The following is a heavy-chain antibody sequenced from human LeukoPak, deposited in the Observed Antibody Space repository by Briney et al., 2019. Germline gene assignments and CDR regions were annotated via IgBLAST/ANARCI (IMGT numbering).Heavy chain of an antibody. CDR1: GGTFSSYA. Sequence: SVKVSCKASGGTFSSYAISWVRRAPGQGLEWMGGIIPIFGTANYAQKFQGRVTITTDESTSTAYMELSSLRSEDTAVYYCARDAGPDGYTDLSFDYWGQGTLVTVSS. V-gene: IGHV1-69*05. CDR2: IIPIFGTA. D-gene: IGHD5-24*01. CDR3: ARDAGPDGYTDLSFDY. J-gene: IGHJ4*02.